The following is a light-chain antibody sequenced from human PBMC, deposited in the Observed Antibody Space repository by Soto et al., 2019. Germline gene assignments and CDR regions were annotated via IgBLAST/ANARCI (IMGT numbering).Light chain of an antibody. J-gene: IGKJ2*01. Sequence: EIVMTQSPATLSVSPGERDTLSCRASQSVSSNLVWYQQKPGQAPRLLIYGASTRATGIPARFSGSGAGTEFTVTISSLLSQDFAVYYCQQYNNWPPYTFGQGTKLEIK. CDR3: QQYNNWPPYT. CDR2: GAS. V-gene: IGKV3-15*01. CDR1: QSVSSN.